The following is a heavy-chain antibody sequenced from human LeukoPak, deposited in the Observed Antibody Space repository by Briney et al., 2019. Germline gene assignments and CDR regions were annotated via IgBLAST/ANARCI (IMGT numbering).Heavy chain of an antibody. V-gene: IGHV3-7*01. CDR1: GFTFSSYW. CDR2: IKQDGSEK. J-gene: IGHJ6*03. CDR3: ARSGTLQNMDV. D-gene: IGHD1-14*01. Sequence: PGGSLRPSCAASGFTFSSYWMSWVRQAPGKGLEWVANIKQDGSEKYYVDSVKGRFTISRDNAKNSLYLQMNSLRAEDTAVYYCARSGTLQNMDVWGKGTTVTISS.